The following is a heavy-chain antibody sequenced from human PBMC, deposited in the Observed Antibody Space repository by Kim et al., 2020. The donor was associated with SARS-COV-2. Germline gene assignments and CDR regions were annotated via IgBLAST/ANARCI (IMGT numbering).Heavy chain of an antibody. D-gene: IGHD6-13*01. CDR3: ARDPGLAAAGKFFGY. V-gene: IGHV1-69*04. J-gene: IGHJ4*02. Sequence: KFQGRVTITADKSTSTAYMELSSLRSEDTAVYYCARDPGLAAAGKFFGYWGQGTLVTVSS.